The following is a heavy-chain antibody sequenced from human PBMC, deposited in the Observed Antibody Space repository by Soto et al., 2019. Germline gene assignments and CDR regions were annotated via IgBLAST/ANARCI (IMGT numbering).Heavy chain of an antibody. V-gene: IGHV4-31*03. CDR1: GGSISSGGYY. CDR3: ASGGYGSAGMDV. Sequence: SETLSLTCTVSGGSISSGGYYWSWIRQHSGKGLEWIGYIYYSGSTYYNPSLKSRVTISVDTSKNQFSLKLSSVTAADTAVYYCASGGYGSAGMDVWGQGTTVTVSS. J-gene: IGHJ6*02. D-gene: IGHD5-12*01. CDR2: IYYSGST.